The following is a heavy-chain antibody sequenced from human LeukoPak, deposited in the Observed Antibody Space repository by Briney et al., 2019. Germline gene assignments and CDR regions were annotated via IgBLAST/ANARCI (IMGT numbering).Heavy chain of an antibody. J-gene: IGHJ4*02. CDR2: ISYDVSNK. V-gene: IGHV3-30*18. D-gene: IGHD4-17*01. CDR1: GFTFSSYG. Sequence: GGSLRLSCAASGFTFSSYGMRWVRQAPGKGLECVSVISYDVSNKYYADSVKGRFTISRENSKNTLYLQMNSLRAEDTAVYYCAKDKMWEDYGDESTPDYCGQGTLVTVSS. CDR3: AKDKMWEDYGDESTPDY.